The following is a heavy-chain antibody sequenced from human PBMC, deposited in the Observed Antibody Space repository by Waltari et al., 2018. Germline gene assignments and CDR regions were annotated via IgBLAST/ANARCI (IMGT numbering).Heavy chain of an antibody. CDR1: GGSISSGSYY. CDR3: ARRRAAYCSGGSCYSGAFDI. CDR2: IYTSGGT. V-gene: IGHV4-61*02. Sequence: QVQLQESGPGLVKPSQTLSLTCTVSGGSISSGSYYWSWIRQPAGKGLEWIGRIYTSGGTNDNPALRVGGTISVDTSKNQFSLKLSSVTAADTAVYYCARRRAAYCSGGSCYSGAFDIWGQGTMVTVSS. J-gene: IGHJ3*02. D-gene: IGHD2-15*01.